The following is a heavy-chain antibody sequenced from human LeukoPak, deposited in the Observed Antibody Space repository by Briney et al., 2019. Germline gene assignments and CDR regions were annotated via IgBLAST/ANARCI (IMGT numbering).Heavy chain of an antibody. Sequence: SETLSLTCTVSGGSISSYYWSWIRQPPGKGLEWIGYIYYSGSINYNPSLKSRVTISVDTSKNQFSLKLSSVTAADTAVYYCARANQVSRWGPFDYWGQGTLVTVSS. J-gene: IGHJ4*02. CDR2: IYYSGSI. CDR3: ARANQVSRWGPFDY. D-gene: IGHD4-23*01. CDR1: GGSISSYY. V-gene: IGHV4-59*01.